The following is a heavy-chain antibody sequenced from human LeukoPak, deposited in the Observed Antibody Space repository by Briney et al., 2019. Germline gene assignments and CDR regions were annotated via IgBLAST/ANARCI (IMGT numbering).Heavy chain of an antibody. J-gene: IGHJ4*02. D-gene: IGHD3-10*01. Sequence: GESLKISCKGSGYSFTSYWIAWVRQMPGKGLEWMGMIYAGDSDTRYRPSFQGQVIMSVDKSINTAYLQWNSLKASDTAMYYCARQKSYGSGSYCDYWGQGTLVSVSS. CDR1: GYSFTSYW. CDR3: ARQKSYGSGSYCDY. V-gene: IGHV5-51*01. CDR2: IYAGDSDT.